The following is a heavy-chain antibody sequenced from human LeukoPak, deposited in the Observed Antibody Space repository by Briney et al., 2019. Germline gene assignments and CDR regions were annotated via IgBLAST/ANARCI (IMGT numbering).Heavy chain of an antibody. CDR3: VTHNDSGNDPHAFDI. CDR1: GDMLTTYW. Sequence: GESLRISCKGFGDMLTTYWIGWVRQMPGKGPEWMGIIYPGKSETRYSLSFRGQVTISADRSITTAYLQWSSLKASDTAMYYCVTHNDSGNDPHAFDIWGQGTMVTVSS. CDR2: IYPGKSET. J-gene: IGHJ3*02. V-gene: IGHV5-51*01. D-gene: IGHD3-10*01.